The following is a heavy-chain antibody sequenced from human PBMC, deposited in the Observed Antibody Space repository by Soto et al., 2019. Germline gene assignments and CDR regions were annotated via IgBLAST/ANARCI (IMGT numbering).Heavy chain of an antibody. CDR2: ISGSGAST. CDR1: GFTFSTSA. V-gene: IGHV3-23*01. D-gene: IGHD3-22*01. J-gene: IGHJ3*02. CDR3: AKDKSSEYGDFDM. Sequence: EVLLLESGGVLVQPGGSLRLSCAASGFTFSTSAMSWVRQAPGMGLEWVSGISGSGASTYYADSVKGRFTISRDNVKNALALQMNSMRAEDTALYYCAKDKSSEYGDFDMWGQGTMVTVSS.